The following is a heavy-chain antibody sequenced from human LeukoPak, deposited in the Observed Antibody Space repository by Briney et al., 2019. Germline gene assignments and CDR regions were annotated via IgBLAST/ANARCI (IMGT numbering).Heavy chain of an antibody. CDR3: ARDFYDSSGYSTPYYYYMDV. J-gene: IGHJ6*03. V-gene: IGHV1-46*01. Sequence: ASVKVSCKASGYTFTSYYMHWVRQAPGQGLEWMGIINPSGGSTSYAQKFQGRVTMTRDTSTSTVYMELSSLRSEDTAMYYCARDFYDSSGYSTPYYYYMDVWGKGTTVTISS. CDR2: INPSGGST. D-gene: IGHD3-22*01. CDR1: GYTFTSYY.